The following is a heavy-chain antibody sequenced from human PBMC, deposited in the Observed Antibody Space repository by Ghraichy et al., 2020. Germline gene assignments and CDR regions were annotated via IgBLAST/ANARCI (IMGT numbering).Heavy chain of an antibody. CDR2: IKYDGSAE. CDR1: RFAYSSYW. J-gene: IGHJ4*02. Sequence: LSLTCAASRFAYSSYWMNWVRQAPGKGLEWVAYIKYDGSAEYNVDSVKGRFGISRDNAKNSLFLQMNSLRAEDTAVYYCARGWGRFDYWGQGTLVTVSS. D-gene: IGHD2-21*02. V-gene: IGHV3-7*01. CDR3: ARGWGRFDY.